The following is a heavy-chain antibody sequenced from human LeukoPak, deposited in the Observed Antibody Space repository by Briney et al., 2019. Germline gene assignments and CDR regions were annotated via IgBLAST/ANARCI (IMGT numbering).Heavy chain of an antibody. D-gene: IGHD6-19*01. V-gene: IGHV3-23*01. CDR2: ISDSGGST. CDR3: AKDLSRAVAADWFDP. Sequence: GGSLRLSCAASGFTFCNYDMSWVRQAPGKGLEWVSSISDSGGSTYYADSVKGRFTISRDNPKNTLYLQMTNLRAADTAVYYCAKDLSRAVAADWFDPWDQGSLVTVSS. J-gene: IGHJ5*02. CDR1: GFTFCNYD.